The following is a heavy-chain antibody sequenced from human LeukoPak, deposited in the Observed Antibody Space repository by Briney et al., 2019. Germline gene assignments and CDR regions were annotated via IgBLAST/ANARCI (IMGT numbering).Heavy chain of an antibody. D-gene: IGHD3-3*01. CDR3: ATHTIYGVVTYASLI. CDR2: FDPEDVET. J-gene: IGHJ3*02. V-gene: IGHV1-24*01. CDR1: GYTGIELS. Sequence: ASLKVSCKLPGYTGIELSMHWVRQAPGKGLEWVGDFDPEDVETKYAQKFQGRVTMTEDTSPDTAYMELSRLTSEDTAVYYCATHTIYGVVTYASLIWGRGTLVTVSS.